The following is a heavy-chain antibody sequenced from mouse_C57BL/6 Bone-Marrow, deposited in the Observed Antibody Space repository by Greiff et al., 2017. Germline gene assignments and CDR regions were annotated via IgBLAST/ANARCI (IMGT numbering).Heavy chain of an antibody. D-gene: IGHD1-1*01. V-gene: IGHV1-85*01. CDR3: ARLEFDGSSGDWYFDV. CDR1: GYTFTSYD. Sequence: QVQLQQSGPELVKPGASVKLSCKASGYTFTSYDITWVKQRPGQGLEWIGWIYPRAGSTKYHETFQGKATLTVDTSSSTAYMELHILTSEYSAVYFCARLEFDGSSGDWYFDVWGTGTTVTVSS. CDR2: IYPRAGST. J-gene: IGHJ1*03.